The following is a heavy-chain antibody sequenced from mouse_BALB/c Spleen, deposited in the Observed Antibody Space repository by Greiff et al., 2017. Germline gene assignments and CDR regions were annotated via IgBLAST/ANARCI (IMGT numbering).Heavy chain of an antibody. V-gene: IGHV1-54*01. D-gene: IGHD2-3*01. Sequence: LQESGAELVRPGTSVKVSCKASGYAFTNYLIEWVKQRPGQGLEWIGVINPGSGGTNYNEKFKGKATLTADKSSSTAYMQLSSLTSDDSAVYFCARADGYYGAMDYWGQGTSVTVSS. J-gene: IGHJ4*01. CDR2: INPGSGGT. CDR1: GYAFTNYL. CDR3: ARADGYYGAMDY.